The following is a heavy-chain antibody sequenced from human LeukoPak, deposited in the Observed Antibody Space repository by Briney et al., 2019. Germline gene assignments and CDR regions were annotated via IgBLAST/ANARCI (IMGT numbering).Heavy chain of an antibody. CDR2: INPNSGGT. V-gene: IGHV1-2*02. D-gene: IGHD3-22*01. CDR1: GYTFTGYY. Sequence: ASVKVTCKASGYTFTGYYMHWVRQAPGQGLEWMGWINPNSGGTNYAQKFQGRVTMTRDTSISTAYMELSRLRSDDTAVYYCASYDSSGYYFDYWGQGTLVTVSS. J-gene: IGHJ4*02. CDR3: ASYDSSGYYFDY.